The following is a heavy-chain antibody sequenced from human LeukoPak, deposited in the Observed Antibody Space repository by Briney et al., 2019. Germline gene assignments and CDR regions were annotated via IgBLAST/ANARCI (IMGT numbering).Heavy chain of an antibody. Sequence: RSGGSLRLSCTASEFTVSRNYMLWVRQAAGKWLEWVSLIFSNGDTHYADSVKGPFTISTDTSKNTVSLQMNSLKVEDTAMYYCTRDQMNYWGQGTLVTVSS. CDR1: EFTVSRNY. CDR2: IFSNGDT. CDR3: TRDQMNY. V-gene: IGHV3-53*01. D-gene: IGHD5-24*01. J-gene: IGHJ4*02.